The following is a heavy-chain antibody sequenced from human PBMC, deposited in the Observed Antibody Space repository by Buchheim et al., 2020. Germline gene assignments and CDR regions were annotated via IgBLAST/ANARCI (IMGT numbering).Heavy chain of an antibody. CDR3: ARETFYYDSSGYYHHYFDY. D-gene: IGHD3-22*01. CDR2: ISSSGTTI. J-gene: IGHJ4*02. Sequence: EVQLVESGGDLVQPGGSLRLSCAASGFTFRSYEMNWVRQAPGKGLEWLSYISSSGTTIYYAASVQGRFSISRDNAKKSLIMPMNSLRAEDTAVYYCARETFYYDSSGYYHHYFDYWGQGTL. V-gene: IGHV3-48*03. CDR1: GFTFRSYE.